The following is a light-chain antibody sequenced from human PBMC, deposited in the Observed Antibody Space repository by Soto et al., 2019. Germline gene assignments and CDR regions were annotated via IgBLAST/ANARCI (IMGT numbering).Light chain of an antibody. J-gene: IGLJ2*01. CDR2: EVS. Sequence: QSVLTQPASVSGSPGQSITISCTGTSSDVGGYNYVSWYQQHPGKAPKLIISEVSDRPSGVSDRFSGSKSGNTASLTISGLQAEDEADFYCSSYTGSSPVIFGGGTQLTVL. V-gene: IGLV2-14*01. CDR3: SSYTGSSPVI. CDR1: SSDVGGYNY.